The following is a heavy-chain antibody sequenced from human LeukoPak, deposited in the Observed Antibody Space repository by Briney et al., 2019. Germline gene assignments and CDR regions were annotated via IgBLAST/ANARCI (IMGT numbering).Heavy chain of an antibody. V-gene: IGHV3-21*01. Sequence: PGGSLRLSCAASGFSFSSNSMNWVRQAPGKGLEWVSSISSSGSYMHYADSVKGRFTISRDNAKNSLYLQMNSLRAEDTAVYYCARGAEYCSSTSCYIVYWGQGTLVTVSS. CDR2: ISSSGSYM. CDR3: ARGAEYCSSTSCYIVY. D-gene: IGHD2-2*02. J-gene: IGHJ4*02. CDR1: GFSFSSNS.